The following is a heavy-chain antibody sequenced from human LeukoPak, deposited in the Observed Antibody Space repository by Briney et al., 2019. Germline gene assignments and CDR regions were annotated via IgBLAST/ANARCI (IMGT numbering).Heavy chain of an antibody. CDR3: VRVDWGSFAFDI. CDR2: ISGSGGST. V-gene: IGHV3-23*01. J-gene: IGHJ3*02. D-gene: IGHD7-27*01. CDR1: GFTFSSYA. Sequence: GSLRLSCAASGFTFSSYAMSWVRQAPGKGLEWVSTISGSGGSTYYADSMKGRFTISRDNSKNTLYLQMNSLRDEDTAVYYCVRVDWGSFAFDIWGQGTMVTVSS.